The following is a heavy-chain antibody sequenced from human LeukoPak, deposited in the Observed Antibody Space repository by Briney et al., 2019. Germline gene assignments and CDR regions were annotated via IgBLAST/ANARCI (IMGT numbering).Heavy chain of an antibody. CDR2: ISGSGGST. Sequence: GGSLRLSCAASGFTFSGYAMNWVRQAAGKGLEWVSGISGSGGSTYYADSVKGRFTISRDNSKNTLYLQMNSLRVEDTAVYYCAKATSGSSSIDYWGQGTLVTVSS. CDR3: AKATSGSSSIDY. V-gene: IGHV3-23*01. D-gene: IGHD1-26*01. J-gene: IGHJ4*02. CDR1: GFTFSGYA.